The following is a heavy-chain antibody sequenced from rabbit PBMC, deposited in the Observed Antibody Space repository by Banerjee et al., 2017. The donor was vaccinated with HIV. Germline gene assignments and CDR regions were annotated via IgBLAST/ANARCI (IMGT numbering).Heavy chain of an antibody. CDR1: GIDFSSYYY. CDR2: IVTGSGNT. CDR3: ASSHTDVYVPDNYAFSL. D-gene: IGHD4-2*01. V-gene: IGHV1S45*01. Sequence: QQQLEESGGGLVKPGGTLTLTCKASGIDFSSYYYMCWVRQAPGKGLEWIGCIVTGSGNTYYANWAKGRFTISKTSSTTVTLQMTSLTAADTATYFCASSHTDVYVPDNYAFSLWGQGTLVTVS. J-gene: IGHJ4*01.